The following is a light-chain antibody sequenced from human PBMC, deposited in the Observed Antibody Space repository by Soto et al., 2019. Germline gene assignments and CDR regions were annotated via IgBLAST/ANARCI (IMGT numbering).Light chain of an antibody. CDR1: SSDVGGYKY. J-gene: IGLJ3*02. CDR2: DVS. Sequence: QSALTQPRSVSGSPGQSVTISCTGTSSDVGGYKYVSWYQQHPGKAPKLVIYDVSKRPSGVPDRFSGSKSGNTASLTISGLQADDEADYYCCSYAGSSLWVFGGGTTVTVL. CDR3: CSYAGSSLWV. V-gene: IGLV2-11*01.